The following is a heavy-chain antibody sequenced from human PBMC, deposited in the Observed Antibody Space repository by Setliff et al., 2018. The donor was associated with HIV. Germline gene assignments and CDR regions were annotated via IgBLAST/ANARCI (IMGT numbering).Heavy chain of an antibody. CDR1: GDAFTDYY. CDR2: INPNSGST. Sequence: ASVKVSCKASGDAFTDYYIHWVRQAPGQGLEWMGWINPNSGSTNYAQKFQGRVTMTRDTSISTAFMDLSRLRSDDTAVYYCARDPGYKSSWYGAFDIWGQGTMVTVSS. V-gene: IGHV1-2*02. CDR3: ARDPGYKSSWYGAFDI. D-gene: IGHD6-13*01. J-gene: IGHJ3*02.